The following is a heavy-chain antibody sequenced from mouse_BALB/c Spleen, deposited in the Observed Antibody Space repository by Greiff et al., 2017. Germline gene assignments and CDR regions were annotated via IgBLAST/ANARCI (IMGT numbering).Heavy chain of an antibody. CDR2: IRSKSNNYAT. CDR3: VRSLMDY. Sequence: VQLQQSGGGLVQPKGSLKLSCAASGFTFNTYAMNWVRQAPGKGLEWVARIRSKSNNYATYYADSVKDRFTISRDDSQSMLYLQMNNLKTEDTAMYYCVRSLMDYWGQGTSVTVSS. CDR1: GFTFNTYA. V-gene: IGHV10-1*02. J-gene: IGHJ4*01.